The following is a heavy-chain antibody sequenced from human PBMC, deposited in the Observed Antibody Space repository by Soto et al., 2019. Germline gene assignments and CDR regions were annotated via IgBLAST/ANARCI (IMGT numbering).Heavy chain of an antibody. Sequence: LETLSLTCTVSGGSISSYYWSWIRQPPGKGLEWIGYIYYSGSTNYNPSLKSRVTISVDTSKNQFSLKLSSVTAADTAVYYCASAYDFSPGDYYYYMDVWGKGTTVTVSS. V-gene: IGHV4-59*08. CDR2: IYYSGST. CDR1: GGSISSYY. J-gene: IGHJ6*03. D-gene: IGHD3-3*01. CDR3: ASAYDFSPGDYYYYMDV.